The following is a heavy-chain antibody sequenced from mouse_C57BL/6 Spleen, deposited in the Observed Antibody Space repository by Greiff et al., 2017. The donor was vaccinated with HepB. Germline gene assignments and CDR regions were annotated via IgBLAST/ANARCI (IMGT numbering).Heavy chain of an antibody. Sequence: EVKLQESEGGLVQPGSSMKLSCTASGFTFSDYYMAWVRQVPEKGLEWVANINYDGSSTYYLDSLKSRFIISRDNAKNILYLQMSSLKSEDTATYYCAREDSSVPYAMDYWGQGTSVTVSS. V-gene: IGHV5-16*01. J-gene: IGHJ4*01. CDR3: AREDSSVPYAMDY. CDR1: GFTFSDYY. CDR2: INYDGSST. D-gene: IGHD3-2*02.